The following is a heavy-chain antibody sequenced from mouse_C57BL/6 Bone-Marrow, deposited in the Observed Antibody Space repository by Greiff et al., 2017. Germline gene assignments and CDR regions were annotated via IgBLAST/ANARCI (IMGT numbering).Heavy chain of an antibody. CDR1: GFTFSSYG. Sequence: EVQGVESGGDLVKPGGSLKLSCAASGFTFSSYGMSWVRQTPDKRLEWVATISSGGSYTYYPDSVKGRFTISRDNAKNTLYLQMSSLKSEDTAMYDCARQKWYYAMDYWGQGTSVTVSS. V-gene: IGHV5-6*01. D-gene: IGHD1-3*01. CDR3: ARQKWYYAMDY. CDR2: ISSGGSYT. J-gene: IGHJ4*01.